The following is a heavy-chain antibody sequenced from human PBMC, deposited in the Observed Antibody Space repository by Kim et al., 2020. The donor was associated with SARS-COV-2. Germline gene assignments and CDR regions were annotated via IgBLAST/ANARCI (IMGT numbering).Heavy chain of an antibody. J-gene: IGHJ1*01. CDR3: ARDRTYTRYCSSTARALGDFKH. CDR1: GFTLSSYS. Sequence: GGSLRLSCAASGFTLSSYSMHWVRQAPGKGLEWVAIMSYDGNNKYYADSVKGRFTVSRDTSKNTLYLQMNSLRVEDTAVYYCARDRTYTRYCSSTARALGDFKHWGQGTLVTVS. CDR2: MSYDGNNK. D-gene: IGHD2-2*01. V-gene: IGHV3-30*04.